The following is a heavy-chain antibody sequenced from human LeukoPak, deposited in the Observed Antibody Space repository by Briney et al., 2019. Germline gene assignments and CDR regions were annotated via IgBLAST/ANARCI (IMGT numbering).Heavy chain of an antibody. D-gene: IGHD3-10*01. CDR2: INQDGSEK. V-gene: IGHV3-7*01. CDR3: AREPDYYGSGSYFDY. CDR1: GFTFSSYW. Sequence: GGSLRLSCAASGFTFSSYWMSWVRQAPGKGLEWVANINQDGSEKYYVDSVKGRFTISRDNAKNSLYLQMNSLRAEDTAVYYCAREPDYYGSGSYFDYWGQGTLVTVSS. J-gene: IGHJ4*02.